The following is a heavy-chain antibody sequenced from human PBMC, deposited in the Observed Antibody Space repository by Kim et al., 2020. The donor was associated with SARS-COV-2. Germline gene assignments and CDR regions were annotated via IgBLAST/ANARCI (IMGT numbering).Heavy chain of an antibody. Sequence: GGSLRLSCVASGFTFTNAWMSWVCQGPAMGLEWVALIKSNSGGGTRYYTSAVEGRFTISRDDSANTLFLEMTTLKSEDTAVYFCSAGLRKTDTDSWGQG. CDR2: IKSNSGGGTR. CDR1: GFTFTNAW. D-gene: IGHD4-17*01. V-gene: IGHV3-15*01. J-gene: IGHJ4*02. CDR3: SAGLRKTDTDS.